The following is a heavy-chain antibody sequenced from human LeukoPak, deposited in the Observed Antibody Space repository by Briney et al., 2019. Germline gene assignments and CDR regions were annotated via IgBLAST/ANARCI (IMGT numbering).Heavy chain of an antibody. CDR3: AKDSPGTGMDV. CDR2: ISYDGSNK. V-gene: IGHV3-30*18. D-gene: IGHD1-1*01. J-gene: IGHJ6*02. Sequence: GGSLRLSCAASGFTFSSYGMHWVRQASGKGLEWVAVISYDGSNKYYADSVKGRFTISGDNSKNTLYLQMNSLRAEDTAVYYCAKDSPGTGMDVWGQGTTVTVSS. CDR1: GFTFSSYG.